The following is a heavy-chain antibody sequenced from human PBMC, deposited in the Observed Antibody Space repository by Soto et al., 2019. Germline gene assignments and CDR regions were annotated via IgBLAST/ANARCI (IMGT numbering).Heavy chain of an antibody. V-gene: IGHV3-33*01. Sequence: PGGSLGLSCAACGFSFSSYGMHGVRKAPGKGLEWVAVIWYDGSNKYYADSVKGRFTISRDNSKNTLYLQMNSLRAEDTAVYYCAREDYDILPGNSGDMDVWGKGTTVTVSS. D-gene: IGHD3-9*01. CDR2: IWYDGSNK. CDR1: GFSFSSYG. CDR3: AREDYDILPGNSGDMDV. J-gene: IGHJ6*03.